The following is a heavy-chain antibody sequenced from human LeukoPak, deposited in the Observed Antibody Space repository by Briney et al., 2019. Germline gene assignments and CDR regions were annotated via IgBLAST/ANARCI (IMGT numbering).Heavy chain of an antibody. V-gene: IGHV1-2*06. Sequence: ASVKVSCKASGYTFTGYYMHWVRQAPGQGLEWMGRINPNSGGTNYAQKFQGRVTMTRDTSISTAYMELSRLRSDDTAVYYCARDAAGYYGMDVWGQGTTVTVSS. CDR1: GYTFTGYY. CDR3: ARDAAGYYGMDV. J-gene: IGHJ6*02. CDR2: INPNSGGT.